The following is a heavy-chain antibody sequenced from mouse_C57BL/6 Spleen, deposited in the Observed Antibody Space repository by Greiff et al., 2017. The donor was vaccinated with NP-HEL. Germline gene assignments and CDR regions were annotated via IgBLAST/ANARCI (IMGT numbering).Heavy chain of an antibody. Sequence: QVQLQQPGAELVKPGASVKLSCKASGYTFTSYWMQWVKQRPGQGLEWIGEIDPSDSYTNYNQKFKGKATLTVDTSSSTAYMQLSSLTSEDSAVYYCARPRYYTGFADWGQGTLVTVAA. J-gene: IGHJ3*01. CDR1: GYTFTSYW. D-gene: IGHD2-3*01. V-gene: IGHV1-50*01. CDR3: ARPRYYTGFAD. CDR2: IDPSDSYT.